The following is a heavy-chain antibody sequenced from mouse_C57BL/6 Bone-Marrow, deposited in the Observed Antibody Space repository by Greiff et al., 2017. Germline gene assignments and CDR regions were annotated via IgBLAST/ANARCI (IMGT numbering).Heavy chain of an antibody. D-gene: IGHD1-1*01. CDR1: GFTFTDYY. V-gene: IGHV7-3*01. CDR3: ASRSRYYGSFFDY. Sequence: EVKLVESGGGLVQPGGSLSLSCAASGFTFTDYYMSWVRQPPGKALEWLGFIRNKANGYTTEYSASVKGRFTISRDNSQSILYLQMNALRAEDSATYYCASRSRYYGSFFDYWGQGTTLTVSS. CDR2: IRNKANGYTT. J-gene: IGHJ2*01.